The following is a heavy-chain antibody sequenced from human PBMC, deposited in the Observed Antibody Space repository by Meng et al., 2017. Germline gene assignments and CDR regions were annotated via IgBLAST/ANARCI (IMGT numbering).Heavy chain of an antibody. CDR1: WFPLSTSGMC. D-gene: IGHD3-10*01. Sequence: SGPTLVKPTQTLTLTCTFSWFPLSTSGMCVSWVRQPPGKALEWLALIDWDDDKYYSTSLKTRLTISKDTSKNQVVLTMTNMDPVDTATYYCARIGPGGSGSYYKRYYYYGMDVWGQGTTVTVSS. J-gene: IGHJ6*02. CDR2: IDWDDDK. V-gene: IGHV2-70*20. CDR3: ARIGPGGSGSYYKRYYYYGMDV.